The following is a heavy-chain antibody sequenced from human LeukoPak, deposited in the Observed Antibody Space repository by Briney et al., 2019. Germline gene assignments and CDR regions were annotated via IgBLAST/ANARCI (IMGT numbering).Heavy chain of an antibody. CDR1: GDSLNSDY. V-gene: IGHV4-59*01. D-gene: IGHD3-9*01. CDR3: ARGYYDFLTGQVNAFDI. J-gene: IGHJ3*02. Sequence: SETLSLTCSVSGDSLNSDYWSWIRQPPGKGLEWIGYMSYSGNTNYNPSLKSRVTISVDMSKKQFSLRLNSVTAADTAVYYCARGYYDFLTGQVNAFDIWGQGTMVTVSS. CDR2: MSYSGNT.